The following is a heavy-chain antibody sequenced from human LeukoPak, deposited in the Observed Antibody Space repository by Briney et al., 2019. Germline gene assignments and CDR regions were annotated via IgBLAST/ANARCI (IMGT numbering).Heavy chain of an antibody. Sequence: GESMQISCTASGYSFTNYWIACVRQMPGKGLEWVGIIYPGDSDTRYSPSFQGQVTISADKSISTAFLQWSSLKASDTAMYYCARRPPGPWGQGTLVTVSS. CDR2: IYPGDSDT. D-gene: IGHD1-14*01. J-gene: IGHJ5*02. V-gene: IGHV5-51*01. CDR3: ARRPPGP. CDR1: GYSFTNYW.